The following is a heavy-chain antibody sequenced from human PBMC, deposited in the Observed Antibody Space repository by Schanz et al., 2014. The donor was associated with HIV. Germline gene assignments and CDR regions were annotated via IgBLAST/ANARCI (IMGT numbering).Heavy chain of an antibody. CDR3: ATAAVTDYSDN. CDR1: GFIFSNYG. Sequence: GQLVESGGGVVPPGGALRLSCAVSGFIFSNYGMHWVPQAPGKGAERVSLIGSGGGRTYYADSVKGRVTISRDNSKNTLYLQMNSLRAEDTAVYYCATAAVTDYSDNWGQGTLVTVSS. J-gene: IGHJ4*02. D-gene: IGHD4-17*01. V-gene: IGHV3-NL1*01. CDR2: IGSGGGRT.